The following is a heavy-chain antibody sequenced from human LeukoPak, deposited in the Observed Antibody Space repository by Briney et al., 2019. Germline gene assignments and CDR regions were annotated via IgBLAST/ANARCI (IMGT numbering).Heavy chain of an antibody. CDR3: AREEYSSDWYGHDS. D-gene: IGHD6-13*01. Sequence: SETLSLTCAVYGGSFSGYYWAWIRQPPGRGLEWIGSIYYTGTAFDNPSLKSRVTLSVDTSKNQFSLRLTSVTAADTAFYYCAREEYSSDWYGHDSWGQGTLVTVSS. V-gene: IGHV4-34*11. J-gene: IGHJ4*02. CDR1: GGSFSGYY. CDR2: IYYTGTA.